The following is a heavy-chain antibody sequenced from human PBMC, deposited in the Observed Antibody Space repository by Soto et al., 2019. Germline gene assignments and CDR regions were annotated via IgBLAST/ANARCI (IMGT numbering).Heavy chain of an antibody. D-gene: IGHD2-15*01. CDR3: DGGGRGIFYF. Sequence: PSETLSLTCAVSGGSLSNSGYSWSWIRQHKGKGLEWIGYIYHSGSTYYNPSLKSRVTISVDRSKNQFSLKLSSVTAADTAVYYCDGGGRGIFYFCGQGSLVTVSA. CDR2: IYHSGST. J-gene: IGHJ4*02. V-gene: IGHV4-30-2*01. CDR1: GGSLSNSGYS.